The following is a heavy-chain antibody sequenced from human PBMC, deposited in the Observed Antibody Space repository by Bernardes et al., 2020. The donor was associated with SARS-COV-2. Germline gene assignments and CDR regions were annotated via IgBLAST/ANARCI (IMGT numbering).Heavy chain of an antibody. CDR2: IYPGDSDT. V-gene: IGHV5-51*01. CDR1: GYSFTSYW. D-gene: IGHD3-22*01. CDR3: AVLYDSSGYYPIRFDY. Sequence: GESLKISCKGSGYSFTSYWIGWVRQMPGKGLEWMGIIYPGDSDTRYSPSFQGQVTISADKSISTAYLQWSSLKASDTAMYYCAVLYDSSGYYPIRFDYWGQGTLVTVSS. J-gene: IGHJ4*02.